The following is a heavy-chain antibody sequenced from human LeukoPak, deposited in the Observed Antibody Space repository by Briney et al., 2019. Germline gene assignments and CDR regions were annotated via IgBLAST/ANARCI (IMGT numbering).Heavy chain of an antibody. CDR3: ATALPYYDILTGYHPRTNWFDP. V-gene: IGHV1-24*01. J-gene: IGHJ5*02. D-gene: IGHD3-9*01. CDR1: GYTLTELS. Sequence: ASVKVSCKVSGYTLTELSMHWVRQAPGKGLEWMGGFDPEDGETIYAQKFQGRVTMTEDTSTDTAYMKLSSLRSEDTAVYYCATALPYYDILTGYHPRTNWFDPWGQGTLVTVSS. CDR2: FDPEDGET.